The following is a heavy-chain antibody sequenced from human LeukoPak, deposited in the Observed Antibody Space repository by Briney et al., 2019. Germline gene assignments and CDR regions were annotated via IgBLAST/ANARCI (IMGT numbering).Heavy chain of an antibody. J-gene: IGHJ5*02. Sequence: GGSLRLSCAASGFTFSSYWMSWVRQAPGKGLEWVAVISYDGSNKYYADSVKGRFTISRDNSKNTLYLQMNSLRAEDTAVYYCARGGYCSGGSCYHNWFDPWGQGTLVTVSS. CDR1: GFTFSSYW. V-gene: IGHV3-30*03. CDR3: ARGGYCSGGSCYHNWFDP. D-gene: IGHD2-15*01. CDR2: ISYDGSNK.